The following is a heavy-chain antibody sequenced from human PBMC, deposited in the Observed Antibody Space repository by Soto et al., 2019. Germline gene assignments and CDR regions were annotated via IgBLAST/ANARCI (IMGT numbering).Heavy chain of an antibody. J-gene: IGHJ5*02. CDR2: ISYDGSNK. Sequence: PGGSLRLSCAASGFTFSSYVMHWVRQSPGKGLEWVAVISYDGSNKYYADSVKGRFTISRDNSKNTLYLQMNSLRAEDTAVYYCAKVPIQYSSSSDNWFDPWGQGTLVTVSS. V-gene: IGHV3-30*18. CDR1: GFTFSSYV. D-gene: IGHD6-13*01. CDR3: AKVPIQYSSSSDNWFDP.